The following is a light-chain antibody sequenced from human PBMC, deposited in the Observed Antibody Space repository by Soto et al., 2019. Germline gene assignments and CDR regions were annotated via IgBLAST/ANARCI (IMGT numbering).Light chain of an antibody. J-gene: IGKJ1*01. CDR1: QGISHW. CDR2: EAS. CDR3: QQANSCPWT. Sequence: DIQMTPAPASVSASVGDRVTITCRASQGISHWLAWYPQKPGHAPKPLIYEASSLERGVPARFSGSRSGTDFTLTISSLQPEDVATYYGQQANSCPWTCGQGTKV. V-gene: IGKV1-12*01.